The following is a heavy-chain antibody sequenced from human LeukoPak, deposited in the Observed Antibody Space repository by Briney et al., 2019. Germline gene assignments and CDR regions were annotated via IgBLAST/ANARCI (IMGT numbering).Heavy chain of an antibody. CDR2: IYWDDDK. J-gene: IGHJ4*02. CDR1: GFSLSTSAVG. Sequence: ESGPTLVKPTQTLTLTCTFSGFSLSTSAVGVGWIRQPPGEALEWLALIYWDDDKGYSPSLKSRLTITKDTSKNQVVLAMSNMDPVDTATYYCAHRNPQSMAYYFDYWGQGTLVTVSS. V-gene: IGHV2-5*02. D-gene: IGHD2/OR15-2a*01. CDR3: AHRNPQSMAYYFDY.